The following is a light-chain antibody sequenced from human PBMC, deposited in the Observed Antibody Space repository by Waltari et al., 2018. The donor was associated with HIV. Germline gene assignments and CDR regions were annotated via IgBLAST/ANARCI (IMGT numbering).Light chain of an antibody. CDR1: TSNIGYNY. J-gene: IGLJ3*02. CDR2: RND. Sequence: QYVLTPPPSASGTPGQRVTISCSGSTSNIGYNYVYWYQQFPGTAPKLLIYRNDQRPSGVPDRFSGSKSGTSASLAITGLRSEDEADYYCATWDDGLSGRRVFGGGTKLTVL. V-gene: IGLV1-47*01. CDR3: ATWDDGLSGRRV.